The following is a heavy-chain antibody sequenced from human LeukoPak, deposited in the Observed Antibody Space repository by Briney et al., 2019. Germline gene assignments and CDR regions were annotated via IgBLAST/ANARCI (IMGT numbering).Heavy chain of an antibody. V-gene: IGHV1-8*01. CDR2: INPNSVKT. CDR3: ARGRGQWLARGTNWYFDL. Sequence: GASVKVSCKASGYTFTSYDINWVRQATGQGLEWMGWINPNSVKTGYAHKFQGRVTMTRNTAISTAYMELSSLRSEDTAVYYCARGRGQWLARGTNWYFDLWGRGTLVTVSS. J-gene: IGHJ2*01. CDR1: GYTFTSYD. D-gene: IGHD6-19*01.